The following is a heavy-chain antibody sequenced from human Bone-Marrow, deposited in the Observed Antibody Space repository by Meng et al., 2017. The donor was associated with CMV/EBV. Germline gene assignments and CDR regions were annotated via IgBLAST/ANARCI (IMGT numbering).Heavy chain of an antibody. CDR3: AKYHTPIAVVPDSAMDV. J-gene: IGHJ6*02. Sequence: GASLKTCCAAAGISFSSYVMHWVRQAPGKGLEWVAFIRYDGSNKYYADSVKGRFTITRDNSKSTLCLQMSSLRAEDTAVYYCAKYHTPIAVVPDSAMDVWGQGTLVTVSS. V-gene: IGHV3-30*02. D-gene: IGHD2-2*01. CDR2: IRYDGSNK. CDR1: GISFSSYV.